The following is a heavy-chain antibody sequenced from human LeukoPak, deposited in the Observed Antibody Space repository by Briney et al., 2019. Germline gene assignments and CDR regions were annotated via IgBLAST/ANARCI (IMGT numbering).Heavy chain of an antibody. V-gene: IGHV4-59*12. D-gene: IGHD3-16*02. Sequence: PSETLSLTCTVSGGSISSYYWSWIRQPPGKGQEWIGYIYYSGSTNYNPSLKSRVTISVDTSKNQFSLKLSSVTAADTAVYYCARGGPYYDYVWGSYRYTFPYFDYWGQGTLVTVSS. CDR3: ARGGPYYDYVWGSYRYTFPYFDY. J-gene: IGHJ4*02. CDR2: IYYSGST. CDR1: GGSISSYY.